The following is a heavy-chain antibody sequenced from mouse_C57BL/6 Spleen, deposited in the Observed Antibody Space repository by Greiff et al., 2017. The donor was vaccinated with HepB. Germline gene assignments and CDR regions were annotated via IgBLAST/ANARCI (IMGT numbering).Heavy chain of an antibody. V-gene: IGHV1-59*01. CDR2: IDPSDSYT. J-gene: IGHJ4*01. Sequence: VQLQQPGAELVRPGTSVKLSCKASGYTFTSYWMHWVKQRPGQGLEWIGVIDPSDSYTNYNQKFKGKATLTVDTSSSTAYMQLSSLTSEDSAVYYCARGGWEGAMDYWGQGTSVTVSS. CDR3: ARGGWEGAMDY. CDR1: GYTFTSYW. D-gene: IGHD2-3*01.